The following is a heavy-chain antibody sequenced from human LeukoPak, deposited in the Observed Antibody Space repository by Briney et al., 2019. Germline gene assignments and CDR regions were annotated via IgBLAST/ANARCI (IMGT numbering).Heavy chain of an antibody. CDR1: GYTFTGYY. Sequence: ASVKVSCKASGYTFTGYYMHWVRQAPGQGLEWMGRINPNSGGTNYAQKFQGRVTMTRDTSISTAYMELSRLRSDDTAVYYCARGDILTGYYSVYYYYMDVRGKGTTVTVSS. J-gene: IGHJ6*03. CDR3: ARGDILTGYYSVYYYYMDV. D-gene: IGHD3-9*01. CDR2: INPNSGGT. V-gene: IGHV1-2*06.